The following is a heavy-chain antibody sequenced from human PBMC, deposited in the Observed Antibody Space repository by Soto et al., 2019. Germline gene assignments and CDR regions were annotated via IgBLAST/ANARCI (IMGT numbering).Heavy chain of an antibody. J-gene: IGHJ4*02. CDR1: GFTFSSYA. Sequence: GGSLRLSCAASGFTFSSYAMHWVRQAPGKGLEWVAVIPYDGSNKNYADSVKGRFTISRDNSKNTLYLQMNSLRAEDTAVYYCARGTLYDFLSGPGYWGQGTLVTVSS. D-gene: IGHD3-3*01. CDR2: IPYDGSNK. CDR3: ARGTLYDFLSGPGY. V-gene: IGHV3-30-3*01.